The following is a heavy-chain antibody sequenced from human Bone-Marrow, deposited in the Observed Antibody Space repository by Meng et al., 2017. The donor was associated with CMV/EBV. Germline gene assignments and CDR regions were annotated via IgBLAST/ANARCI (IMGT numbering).Heavy chain of an antibody. CDR1: GVTFSSYS. D-gene: IGHD2-2*01. V-gene: IGHV3-48*04. Sequence: GGSLRLSCAASGVTFSSYSMNWVRQDQGKGLEWVSYISSSSSTIYYADSVKGRFTISRDNAKNSQYLQMNSLRAEDTAVYYCARDLTDADDEIVVVTAAPFFDYWGQGTLVTVSS. CDR3: ARDLTDADDEIVVVTAAPFFDY. J-gene: IGHJ4*02. CDR2: ISSSSSTI.